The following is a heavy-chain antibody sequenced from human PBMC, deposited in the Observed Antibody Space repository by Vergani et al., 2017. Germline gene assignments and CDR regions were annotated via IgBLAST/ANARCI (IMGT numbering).Heavy chain of an antibody. V-gene: IGHV3-23*01. D-gene: IGHD3-9*01. CDR1: GFTFSSYA. CDR3: AKSGILTGYYIPYYYYDYMDV. J-gene: IGHJ6*03. CDR2: ISGSGGST. Sequence: EVQLLESGGGLVQPGGSLRLSCAASGFTFSSYAMSWVRQAPGKGLEWVSAISGSGGSTYYADSVKGRFTISRDNSKNTLYLQMNSLRAEDTAVYYCAKSGILTGYYIPYYYYDYMDVWGKGTTVTVSS.